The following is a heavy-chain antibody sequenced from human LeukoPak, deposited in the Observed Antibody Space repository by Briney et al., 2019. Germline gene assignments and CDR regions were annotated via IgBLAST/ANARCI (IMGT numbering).Heavy chain of an antibody. CDR1: GFTFSSYA. V-gene: IGHV3-30-3*01. Sequence: GRSLRLSCAASGFTFSSYAMHWVRQAPGKGLEWVAVISYDGSNKYYADSVKGRFTISRDNSKNTLYLEMNSLRAEDTAVYYCVKDTIFTVDPFDYWGQGTLVTVSS. J-gene: IGHJ4*02. D-gene: IGHD3-3*01. CDR3: VKDTIFTVDPFDY. CDR2: ISYDGSNK.